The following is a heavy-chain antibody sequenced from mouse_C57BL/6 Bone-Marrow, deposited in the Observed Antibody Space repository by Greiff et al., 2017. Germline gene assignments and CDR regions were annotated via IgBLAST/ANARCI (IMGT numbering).Heavy chain of an antibody. CDR1: GYSFTGYY. CDR3: ARPYKVPNGAMDY. CDR2: IYPYNGVS. J-gene: IGHJ4*01. D-gene: IGHD1-3*01. V-gene: IGHV1-31*01. Sequence: VHVKQSGPELVKPGASVKISCKASGYSFTGYYMHWVKQSHGNILDWIGYIYPYNGVSSYNQKFKGKATLTVDKSSSTAYMELRSLTSEDSAVYYCARPYKVPNGAMDYWGQGTSVTVSS.